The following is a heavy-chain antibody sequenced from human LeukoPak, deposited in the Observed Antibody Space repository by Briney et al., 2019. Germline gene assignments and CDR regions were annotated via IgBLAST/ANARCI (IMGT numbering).Heavy chain of an antibody. CDR3: ARSNWAEFDY. CDR1: GYTFTGYY. CDR2: ISPNSGGT. V-gene: IGHV1-2*02. J-gene: IGHJ4*02. D-gene: IGHD1-1*01. Sequence: ASVKVSCKASGYTFTGYYIHWVRQAPGQGLEWMGWISPNSGGTNYAQKFQGRVTMTRDTSISTAYMELSRLRSDDTAVYYCARSNWAEFDYWGQGTLVTVSS.